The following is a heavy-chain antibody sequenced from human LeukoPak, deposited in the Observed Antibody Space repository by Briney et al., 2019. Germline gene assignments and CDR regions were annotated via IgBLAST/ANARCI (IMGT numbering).Heavy chain of an antibody. CDR1: GGSISSSTYY. Sequence: SETLSLTCTVSGGSISSSTYYWGWFRQPPGKGLEWIGNIDYRGTTYYNPSLKSRVTISIDTSKNQFSLKLTSVTPADTAVYYRTPGRGTVGATTNYWGQGTLVTVSS. D-gene: IGHD1-26*01. CDR2: IDYRGTT. J-gene: IGHJ4*02. V-gene: IGHV4-39*01. CDR3: TPGRGTVGATTNY.